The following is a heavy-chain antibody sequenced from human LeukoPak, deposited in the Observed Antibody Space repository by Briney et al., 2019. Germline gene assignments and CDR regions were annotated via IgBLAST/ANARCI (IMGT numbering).Heavy chain of an antibody. D-gene: IGHD7-27*01. CDR2: VSGSASNA. V-gene: IGHV3-23*01. J-gene: IGHJ2*01. CDR3: ARDLAAGEHFYFDL. Sequence: GGSLRLSCAASGFTFNNYAMSWVRQAPGKGLEWVSSVSGSASNAYYADAVKGRFTISRDNSKNTLYLQMNSLRAEDTAVYYCARDLAAGEHFYFDLWGRGALVTVSS. CDR1: GFTFNNYA.